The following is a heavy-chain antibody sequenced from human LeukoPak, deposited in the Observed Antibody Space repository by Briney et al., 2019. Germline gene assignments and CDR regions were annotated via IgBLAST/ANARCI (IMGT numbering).Heavy chain of an antibody. V-gene: IGHV3-66*03. CDR1: GFTVSSDY. CDR3: ARLGYCSSTSCQRYYYYGMDV. CDR2: IYSCGST. Sequence: GGSLRLSCAASGFTVSSDYMSWVRQAPGKGLEWVSVIYSCGSTYYADSVKGRFTISRDNSKNTLYLQMNSLRAEDTAVYYCARLGYCSSTSCQRYYYYGMDVWGKGTTVTVSS. J-gene: IGHJ6*04. D-gene: IGHD2-2*01.